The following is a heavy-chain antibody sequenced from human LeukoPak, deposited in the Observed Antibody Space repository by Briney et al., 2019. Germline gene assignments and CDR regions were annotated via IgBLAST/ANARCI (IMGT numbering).Heavy chain of an antibody. CDR2: ISFSGGST. CDR1: GFTFSSYA. D-gene: IGHD3-10*01. Sequence: PGGSLRLSCAASGFTFSSYAMSWVRQAPGKGLEWVSVISFSGGSTNYADSVKGRFTISRDNPKNTLYLQMNSLRPDDTAVYYCAKISGGSGSYYLYYFDSWGQGTLVTVSS. V-gene: IGHV3-23*01. J-gene: IGHJ4*02. CDR3: AKISGGSGSYYLYYFDS.